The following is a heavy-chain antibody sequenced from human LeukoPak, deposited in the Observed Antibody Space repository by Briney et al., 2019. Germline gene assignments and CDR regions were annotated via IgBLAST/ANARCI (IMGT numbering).Heavy chain of an antibody. Sequence: GGSLRLSCGASGVTFNYYWMSWVRQAPGKGLEWVANIKQDGSEKYYVDSVKGRFTISRDNAKNSLYLQMNSLRAEDTAVYYCAREDSSSWSGGIFDYWGQGTLVTVSS. J-gene: IGHJ4*02. CDR3: AREDSSSWSGGIFDY. D-gene: IGHD6-13*01. CDR1: GVTFNYYW. CDR2: IKQDGSEK. V-gene: IGHV3-7*01.